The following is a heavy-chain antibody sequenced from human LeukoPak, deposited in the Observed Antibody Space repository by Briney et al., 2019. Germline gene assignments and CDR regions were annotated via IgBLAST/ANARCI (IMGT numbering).Heavy chain of an antibody. V-gene: IGHV3-30-3*01. D-gene: IGHD5-12*01. J-gene: IGHJ6*02. CDR3: AREGIVATSYYYYYGMDV. CDR1: GFTFSSYA. CDR2: ISYDGSNK. Sequence: GRSLRLSCAASGFTFSSYAMHWVRQAPGKGLEWVAVISYDGSNKYYADPVKGRFTISRDNSKNTLYLQMNSLRAEDTAVYYCAREGIVATSYYYYYGMDVWGQGTTVTVSS.